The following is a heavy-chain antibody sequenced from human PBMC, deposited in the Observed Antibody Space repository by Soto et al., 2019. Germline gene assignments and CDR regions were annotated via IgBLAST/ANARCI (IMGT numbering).Heavy chain of an antibody. J-gene: IGHJ4*02. V-gene: IGHV3-33*01. CDR1: GFTFSSYG. CDR3: ATTGPY. Sequence: PGGSTTLSSAASGFTFSSYGMHWVRQAPGKGLEWVAVIWFDGSNKFYADSVKGRFTISRDNSKNTVSLQMNSLRDEDSAVYYCATTGPYWGQGTLDTVSP. CDR2: IWFDGSNK.